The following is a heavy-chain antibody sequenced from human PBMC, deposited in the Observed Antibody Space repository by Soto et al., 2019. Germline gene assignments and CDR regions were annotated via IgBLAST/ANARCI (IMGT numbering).Heavy chain of an antibody. D-gene: IGHD3-22*01. Sequence: ASVKVSCKASGYTFTSYGISWVRQGPGQGLEWMGWISAYNGNTNYAQKVQDRVTMTTDTSTSTAYMELRSLRSDDTAVYYCARHSYYYETSGYIRNNWFDTWGQGTLVTVSS. J-gene: IGHJ5*02. CDR3: ARHSYYYETSGYIRNNWFDT. CDR1: GYTFTSYG. V-gene: IGHV1-18*01. CDR2: ISAYNGNT.